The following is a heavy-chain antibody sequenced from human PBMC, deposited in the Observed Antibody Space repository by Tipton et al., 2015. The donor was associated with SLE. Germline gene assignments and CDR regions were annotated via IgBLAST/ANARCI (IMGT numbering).Heavy chain of an antibody. J-gene: IGHJ3*02. V-gene: IGHV3-9*01. CDR3: ASFPGDFWGQGAFDI. CDR2: ISWNSGSI. Sequence: SLRLSCAASGFTFDDYAMHWVRQAPGKGLEWVSGISWNSGSIGYADSVKGRFTISRDNAKNSLYLQMNSLRAEDTAVYYCASFPGDFWGQGAFDIWGQGTMVTVSS. D-gene: IGHD3-3*01. CDR1: GFTFDDYA.